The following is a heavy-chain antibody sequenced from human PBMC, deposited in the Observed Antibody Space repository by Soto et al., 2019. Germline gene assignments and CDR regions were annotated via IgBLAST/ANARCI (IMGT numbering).Heavy chain of an antibody. CDR3: ARDGSNGWSDAFDI. Sequence: KPSETLSLTCAISGDSVSSNSAAWNWIRQSPSRGLEWLGRTYYKSKWYNDYAVSVKSRISINPDTSKNQFSLQLKSVTPEDTAVYYCARDGSNGWSDAFDIWGQGTMVTVSS. V-gene: IGHV6-1*01. CDR1: GDSVSSNSAA. CDR2: TYYKSKWYN. J-gene: IGHJ3*02. D-gene: IGHD6-19*01.